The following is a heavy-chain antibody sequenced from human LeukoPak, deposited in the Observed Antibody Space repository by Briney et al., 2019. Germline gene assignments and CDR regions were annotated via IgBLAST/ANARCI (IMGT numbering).Heavy chain of an antibody. V-gene: IGHV3-7*03. Sequence: PGGSLRLSCAASGFTFSNFWMSWVRQAPGQGLEWVANIKQDGSQKFYVDSVKGRFTISRDSAKTSLYLQMNSLRAEDTAVYYCARGRSINYDYVWGNYRNTDYFDYWGQGALVTVSS. J-gene: IGHJ4*02. CDR1: GFTFSNFW. CDR3: ARGRSINYDYVWGNYRNTDYFDY. D-gene: IGHD3-16*02. CDR2: IKQDGSQK.